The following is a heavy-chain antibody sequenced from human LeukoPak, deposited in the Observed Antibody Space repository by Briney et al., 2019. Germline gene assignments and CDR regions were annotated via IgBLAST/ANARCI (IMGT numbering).Heavy chain of an antibody. D-gene: IGHD6-6*01. CDR3: ARVSSIAGHLYFDS. CDR1: GFSLSTTGVG. CDR2: IDWDDDK. V-gene: IGHV2-70*12. Sequence: ESGPTLVNPTQTLTLTCTFSGFSLSTTGVGVGWIRQPPGKALECLARIDWDDDKYYSTSLQTRLIISKDTSKNQVVLTMTNMDPVDTATYFCARVSSIAGHLYFDSWGQGTLVTVSS. J-gene: IGHJ4*02.